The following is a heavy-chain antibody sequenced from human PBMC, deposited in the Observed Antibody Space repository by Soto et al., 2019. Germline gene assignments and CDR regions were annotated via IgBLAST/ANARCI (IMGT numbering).Heavy chain of an antibody. CDR2: INHSGST. CDR3: ARGEWGLLDY. J-gene: IGHJ4*02. D-gene: IGHD3-16*01. CDR1: GGSFSGYY. Sequence: QVQLQQWGAGLLKPSETLSLTCAVYGGSFSGYYWSWIRQPPGKGLEWIGEINHSGSTNYNTSLKSRVTISVDTSKNQCSLKLSSVTAADTAVYYCARGEWGLLDYCGQGTLVTVSS. V-gene: IGHV4-34*01.